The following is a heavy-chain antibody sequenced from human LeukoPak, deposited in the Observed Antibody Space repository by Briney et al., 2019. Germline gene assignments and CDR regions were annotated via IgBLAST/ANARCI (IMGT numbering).Heavy chain of an antibody. V-gene: IGHV1-46*01. CDR1: GYTFTGYY. D-gene: IGHD6-13*01. CDR2: SSPSAGTT. CDR3: VRTRGLAPHDAFDI. Sequence: ASVKVSCKASGYTFTGYYMHRVRQAPGQGLEWMGISSPSAGTTKYAQNFQGRVTMTTDMSTSTVYMEVSSLRSEDTAVYYCVRTRGLAPHDAFDIWGQGTMITVSS. J-gene: IGHJ3*02.